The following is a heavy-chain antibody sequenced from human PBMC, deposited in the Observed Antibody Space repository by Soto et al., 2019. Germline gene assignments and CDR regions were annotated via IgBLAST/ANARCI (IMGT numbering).Heavy chain of an antibody. Sequence: SETLSLTCVVYGGSLSGYYWSWIRQLPGKGLEWIGEITPGGSAAYHPSLRRRVTISLDTSNNQISLELNLVTAADTGIYYCGRGGGWRWTPTWGQGTLVTVSS. CDR3: GRGGGWRWTPT. J-gene: IGHJ4*02. CDR1: GGSLSGYY. V-gene: IGHV4-34*01. CDR2: ITPGGSA. D-gene: IGHD3-3*01.